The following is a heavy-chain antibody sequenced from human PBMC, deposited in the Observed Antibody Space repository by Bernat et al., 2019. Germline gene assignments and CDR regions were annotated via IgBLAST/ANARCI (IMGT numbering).Heavy chain of an antibody. J-gene: IGHJ6*02. CDR3: ARLRGTGWSGAMDV. V-gene: IGHV4-59*08. Sequence: QVQLQESGPGLVKPSETLSLTCSVSGDSTSRYYWSWIRQPPGKGLEWIAYIFNSGTTNYNPSLKSRVTISIDTSKNQFSLKLTSVTAADTAVYYCARLRGTGWSGAMDVWDQGTTVTVSS. CDR1: GDSTSRYY. D-gene: IGHD6-19*01. CDR2: IFNSGTT.